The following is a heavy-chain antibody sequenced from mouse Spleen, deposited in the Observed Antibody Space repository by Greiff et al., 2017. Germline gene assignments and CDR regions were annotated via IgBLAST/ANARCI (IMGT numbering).Heavy chain of an antibody. J-gene: IGHJ3*01. CDR3: AIYYGSRPFAY. D-gene: IGHD1-1*01. CDR1: GFSLTSYG. V-gene: IGHV2-6*01. CDR2: IWGGGST. Sequence: QVQLQQSGPGLVAPSQSLSITCTVSGFSLTSYGVDWVRQSPGKGLEWLGVIWGGGSTNYNSALKSRLSISKDNSKSQVFLKMNSLQTDDTAMYYCAIYYGSRPFAYWGQGTLVTVSA.